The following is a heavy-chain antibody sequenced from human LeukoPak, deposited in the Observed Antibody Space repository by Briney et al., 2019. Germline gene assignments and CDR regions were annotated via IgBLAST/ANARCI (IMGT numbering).Heavy chain of an antibody. CDR3: ARSGRAVAATPWG. V-gene: IGHV3-7*05. CDR1: GFTFSDFW. J-gene: IGHJ1*01. CDR2: INQDGSEK. D-gene: IGHD6-19*01. Sequence: GGSLRLSCAASGFTFSDFWMTWVRQAPGRGLEWVAHINQDGSEKYSVDSVRGRFTISRDNVKNSLFLQIDILRAEDTAVYYCARSGRAVAATPWGWGQGTLVTVSS.